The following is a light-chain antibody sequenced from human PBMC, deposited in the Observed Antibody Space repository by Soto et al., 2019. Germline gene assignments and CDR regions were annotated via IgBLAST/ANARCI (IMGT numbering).Light chain of an antibody. V-gene: IGLV2-14*01. CDR1: NSDVGGYNY. CDR2: EVF. J-gene: IGLJ1*01. Sequence: QSVLTQPASVSGSPGQSITIPCTGTNSDVGGYNYVSWYQHHPGKAPKLMIYEVFNRPSGVSSRFSGSKSGSTASLTISGLQAEDEADYYCSSYTTTNTLYVFGTGTKAPS. CDR3: SSYTTTNTLYV.